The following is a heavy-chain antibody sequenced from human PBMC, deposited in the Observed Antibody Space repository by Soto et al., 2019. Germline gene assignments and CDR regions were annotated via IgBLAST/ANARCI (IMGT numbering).Heavy chain of an antibody. CDR1: GDYISSYY. Sequence: PSETLSLTCTVSGDYISSYYWNWIRQPPGKGLEWIGYIYYSGSTNYNPSLKSRVTISVDTSKNQFSMKLSSVTAADTAVYYCGSEGERWLQFSWGRGTLVTVSS. CDR2: IYYSGST. V-gene: IGHV4-59*12. CDR3: GSEGERWLQFS. D-gene: IGHD5-12*01. J-gene: IGHJ5*02.